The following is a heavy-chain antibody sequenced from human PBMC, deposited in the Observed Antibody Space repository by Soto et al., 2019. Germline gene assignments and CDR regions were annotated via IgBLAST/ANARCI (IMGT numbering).Heavy chain of an antibody. CDR2: ISSSSSYI. CDR1: GFTFSSYS. Sequence: EVQLVESGGGLVKPGGSLRLSCAASGFTFSSYSMNWVRQAPGKGLEWVSSISSSSSYIYYADSVKGRFTISRDNAKNSLYLQMNSLRAEDTAVYYCARDIGPLDWTTEHNWFDPWGQGTLVTVSS. CDR3: ARDIGPLDWTTEHNWFDP. J-gene: IGHJ5*02. V-gene: IGHV3-21*01. D-gene: IGHD3-9*01.